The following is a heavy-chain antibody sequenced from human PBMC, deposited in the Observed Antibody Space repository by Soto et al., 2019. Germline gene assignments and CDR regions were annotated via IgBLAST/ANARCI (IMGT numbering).Heavy chain of an antibody. CDR3: GRDLVTVTTPFFDY. CDR1: GYTLTSYG. CDR2: NSGYNGNT. V-gene: IGHV1-18*01. D-gene: IGHD4-4*01. Sequence: QVQLVQSGAEVKKPGASVKVSCKASGYTLTSYGISWVRQAPGQGLEWMGWNSGYNGNTKFAQMLQGRVTMTTDTSTSTAYMELRSLRSDDTAVYYCGRDLVTVTTPFFDYWGQGTLVTVSS. J-gene: IGHJ4*02.